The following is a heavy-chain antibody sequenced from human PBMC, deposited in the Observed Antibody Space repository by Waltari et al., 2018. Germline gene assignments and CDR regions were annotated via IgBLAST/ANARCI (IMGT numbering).Heavy chain of an antibody. CDR1: GGSFSVYS. CDR2: RNHNASP. Sequence: QVQLLQWGAGLLKPSETLSLPCAVYGGSFSVYSWSWLRQLPGKGLEWLGERNHNASPDYNPSLKSRATISIETSKNQFSLKLDSVTAADTGVYYCARGWLQVAPPYYYYMDVWDRGTAVTVSS. V-gene: IGHV4-34*01. J-gene: IGHJ6*03. CDR3: ARGWLQVAPPYYYYMDV. D-gene: IGHD6-19*01.